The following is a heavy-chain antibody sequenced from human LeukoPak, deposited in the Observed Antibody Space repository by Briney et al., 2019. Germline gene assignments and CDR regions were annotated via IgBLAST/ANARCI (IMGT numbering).Heavy chain of an antibody. J-gene: IGHJ4*02. CDR1: GGTFSSYA. CDR2: IIPIFGTA. V-gene: IGHV1-69*05. Sequence: SVKVSCKASGGTFSSYAISWVRQAPGQGLEWMGGIIPIFGTANYAQKFQGRVTITTDESTSTAYMELSSLRSEDTAVYYCARIEIHSYGYKGGSYDYWGQGTLVTVSS. CDR3: ARIEIHSYGYKGGSYDY. D-gene: IGHD5-18*01.